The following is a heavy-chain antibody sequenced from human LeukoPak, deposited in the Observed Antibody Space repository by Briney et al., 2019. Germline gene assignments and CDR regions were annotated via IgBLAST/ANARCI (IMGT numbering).Heavy chain of an antibody. CDR3: ARVGSGSYFDY. CDR1: GGSISSYY. D-gene: IGHD3-10*01. V-gene: IGHV4-59*01. J-gene: IGHJ4*02. CDR2: IYYSGST. Sequence: PSETLSLTCTVSGGSISSYYWSWIRQPPGKGLEWNGYIYYSGSTNYNPSLKSRVTISVDTSKNQFSLKLSSVTAADTAVYYCARVGSGSYFDYWGQGTLVTVSS.